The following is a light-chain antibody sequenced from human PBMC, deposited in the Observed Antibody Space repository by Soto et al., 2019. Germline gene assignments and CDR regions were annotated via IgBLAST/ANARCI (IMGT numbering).Light chain of an antibody. CDR1: QSVSAY. V-gene: IGKV3-11*01. CDR2: DAS. J-gene: IGKJ1*01. CDR3: QHRSNWPWT. Sequence: IVLTQSPGTLSLSPGERATLSCRASQSVSAYLAWFQQKAGQPPRLLIYDASDRASGVPPRFSGSGSGTDFTLTITGLEPEDSAVYYCQHRSNWPWTFGQGPRWIS.